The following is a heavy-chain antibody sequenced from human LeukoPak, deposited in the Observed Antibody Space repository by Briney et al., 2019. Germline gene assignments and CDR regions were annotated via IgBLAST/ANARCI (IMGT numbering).Heavy chain of an antibody. CDR2: ISYDGSNK. Sequence: GGSLRLSCAASGFTFSSYGMHWVRRAPGKGLEWVAVISYDGSNKYYADSVKGRFTISRDNSKNTLYLQMNSLRAEDTAVYYCAKDAHGDYRFSYYFDYWGQGTLVTVSP. J-gene: IGHJ4*02. D-gene: IGHD4-17*01. CDR3: AKDAHGDYRFSYYFDY. CDR1: GFTFSSYG. V-gene: IGHV3-30*18.